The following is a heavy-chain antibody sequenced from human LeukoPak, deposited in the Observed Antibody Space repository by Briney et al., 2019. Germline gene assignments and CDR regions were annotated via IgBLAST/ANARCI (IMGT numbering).Heavy chain of an antibody. J-gene: IGHJ4*02. Sequence: GGSLRLSCAASGFTFSSYAMSWVRQAPGKGLEWVSAISGSGGSTYYADSVKGRFTIFRDNSKNTLYLQMNSLRAEDTAVYYCAKDTDEIAFSIRGSSSSYFDYWGQGTLVSVSS. D-gene: IGHD6-6*01. V-gene: IGHV3-23*01. CDR3: AKDTDEIAFSIRGSSSSYFDY. CDR1: GFTFSSYA. CDR2: ISGSGGST.